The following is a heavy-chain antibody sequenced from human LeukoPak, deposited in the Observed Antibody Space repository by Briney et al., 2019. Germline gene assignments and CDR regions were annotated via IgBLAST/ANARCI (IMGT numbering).Heavy chain of an antibody. D-gene: IGHD3-22*01. Sequence: SETLSLTCAVYGGSFSGYYWSWIRQPPGKGLEWIGEIHHSRSTNYNPSLKSRVTISVDTSKNPFSLKLSSVTAADTAVYYCASGDYYDSSEGYWGQGTLVTVSS. V-gene: IGHV4-34*01. J-gene: IGHJ4*02. CDR1: GGSFSGYY. CDR3: ASGDYYDSSEGY. CDR2: IHHSRST.